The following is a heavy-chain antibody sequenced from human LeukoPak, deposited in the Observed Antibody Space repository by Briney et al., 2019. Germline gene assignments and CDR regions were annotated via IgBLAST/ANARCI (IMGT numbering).Heavy chain of an antibody. Sequence: SVKVSCKASGGTLSSYTITWVRQAPGQGLEWMGGIIPIFGTADYAQKFQGRVTMTTDTSTSTAYMELRSLRSDDTAVYYCARLVSYSSGWYGWFDPWGQGTLATVSS. CDR2: IIPIFGTA. J-gene: IGHJ5*02. D-gene: IGHD6-19*01. CDR3: ARLVSYSSGWYGWFDP. V-gene: IGHV1-69*05. CDR1: GGTLSSYT.